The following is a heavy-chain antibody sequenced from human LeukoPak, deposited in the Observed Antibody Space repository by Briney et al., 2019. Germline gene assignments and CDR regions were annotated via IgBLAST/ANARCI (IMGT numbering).Heavy chain of an antibody. D-gene: IGHD5-12*01. CDR3: ARKGLGWLRFEGYYYGMDV. CDR1: GYTFTSYD. V-gene: IGHV1-8*01. J-gene: IGHJ6*02. Sequence: GASVKVSCKASGYTFTSYDINWVRQATGQGLEWMGWMNPNSGNTGYAQKFRGRVTMTRNTSISTAYMELSSLRSEDTAVYYCARKGLGWLRFEGYYYGMDVWGQGTTVTVSS. CDR2: MNPNSGNT.